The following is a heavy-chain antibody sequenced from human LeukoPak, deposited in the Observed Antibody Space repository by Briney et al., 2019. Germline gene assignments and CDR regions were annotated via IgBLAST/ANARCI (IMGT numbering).Heavy chain of an antibody. J-gene: IGHJ4*02. Sequence: GGSLRLSCVASGFTFSSYGMHWVCQAPGKGLEWVAFIRYDGSNKYYADSVKGRFTISRDNSKNTLSLQMNSLRPEDTAVYYCAKGYCSGTSCYSGLDWGQGTLVTVSS. V-gene: IGHV3-30*02. CDR3: AKGYCSGTSCYSGLD. CDR2: IRYDGSNK. D-gene: IGHD2-2*01. CDR1: GFTFSSYG.